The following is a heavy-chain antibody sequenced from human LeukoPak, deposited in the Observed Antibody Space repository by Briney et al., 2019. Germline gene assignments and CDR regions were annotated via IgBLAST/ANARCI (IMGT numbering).Heavy chain of an antibody. CDR3: AKDGMGLRFGELFGYFDY. CDR2: ISGSGGST. V-gene: IGHV3-23*01. D-gene: IGHD3-10*01. CDR1: GFTFSSYG. Sequence: GGSLRLSCAASGFTFSSYGMSWVRQAPGKGLEWVSAISGSGGSTYYADSVRGRFTISRDNSKNTLYLQMNSLRAEDTAVYYCAKDGMGLRFGELFGYFDYWGQGTLVTVSS. J-gene: IGHJ4*02.